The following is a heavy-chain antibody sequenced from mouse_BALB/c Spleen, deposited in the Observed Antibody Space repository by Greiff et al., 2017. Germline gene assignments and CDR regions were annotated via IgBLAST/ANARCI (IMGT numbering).Heavy chain of an antibody. Sequence: EVHLVESGGDLVKPGGSLKLSCAASGFTFSSYGMSWVRQTPDKRLEWVATISSGGSYTYYPDSVKGRFTISRDNAKNTLYLQMSSLKSEDTAMYYCARQNSLLRPYWYFDVWGAGTTVTVSS. V-gene: IGHV5-6*01. CDR1: GFTFSSYG. D-gene: IGHD1-2*01. CDR2: ISSGGSYT. J-gene: IGHJ1*01. CDR3: ARQNSLLRPYWYFDV.